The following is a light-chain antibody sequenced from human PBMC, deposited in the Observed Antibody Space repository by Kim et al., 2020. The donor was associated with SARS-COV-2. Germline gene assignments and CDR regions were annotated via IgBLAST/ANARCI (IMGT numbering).Light chain of an antibody. J-gene: IGKJ1*01. CDR2: DAS. V-gene: IGKV1-39*01. CDR3: LQSYSSSWT. Sequence: GDRVTITCRASQTISNYLSWYQQKPGKVPSLLIYDASSLQSGAPSRFSGSGSGTDFTLTISGLRPEDFATYYCLQSYSSSWTFGQGTKV. CDR1: QTISNY.